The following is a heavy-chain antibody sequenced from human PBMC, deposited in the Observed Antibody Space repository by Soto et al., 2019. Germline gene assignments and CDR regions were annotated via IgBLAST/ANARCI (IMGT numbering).Heavy chain of an antibody. CDR1: GGTFSRNT. J-gene: IGHJ4*02. CDR2: IIPIFATA. D-gene: IGHD3-22*01. Sequence: QVQLVQSGAEVKKPGSSVKVSCKASGGTFSRNTFSWVRQAPGQGLEWMGGIIPIFATANYAQKFQGRLSITADESTSTIYMDLRSLRSEDTAVYYCARPFDRDSSGYFYAYWGQGTLVTVSS. CDR3: ARPFDRDSSGYFYAY. V-gene: IGHV1-69*01.